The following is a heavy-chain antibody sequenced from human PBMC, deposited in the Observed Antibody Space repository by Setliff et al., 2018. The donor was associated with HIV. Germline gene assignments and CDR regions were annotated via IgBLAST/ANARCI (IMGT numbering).Heavy chain of an antibody. CDR3: AKRAVQDGTVTSSNWFES. Sequence: SETLSLTCAVSGDSIGTYSWHWLRQPPGKGLEWIGYVYGSGSTGYNPSLTSRVTMSTDTPNNRFALKLTSVTAADTAVYYCAKRAVQDGTVTSSNWFESWGQGTLVTVSS. CDR1: GDSIGTYS. V-gene: IGHV4-4*09. D-gene: IGHD1-7*01. CDR2: VYGSGST. J-gene: IGHJ5*01.